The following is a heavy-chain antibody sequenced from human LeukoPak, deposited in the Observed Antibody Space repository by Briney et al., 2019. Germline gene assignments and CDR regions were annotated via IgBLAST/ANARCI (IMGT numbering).Heavy chain of an antibody. J-gene: IGHJ4*02. Sequence: GGSLRLSCTGSGFTFSSYWMTWVRQAPGEGLEWVANIKHDAREKYYVDSVMGRFTISRDNAKNSVFLQMNSLRAEDTALYYCDRSAFPADYWGQGILVTVSS. CDR1: GFTFSSYW. CDR2: IKHDAREK. D-gene: IGHD2/OR15-2a*01. CDR3: DRSAFPADY. V-gene: IGHV3-7*01.